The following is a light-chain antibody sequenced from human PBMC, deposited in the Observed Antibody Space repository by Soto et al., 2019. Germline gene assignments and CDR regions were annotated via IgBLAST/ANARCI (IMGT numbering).Light chain of an antibody. J-gene: IGKJ4*01. CDR3: QQYYSYLT. V-gene: IGKV1-5*03. CDR2: KAS. CDR1: QSISTW. Sequence: DIQMTQSPSTLSASVGDRVTITCRASQSISTWLAWYQQKPGKAPKLLIYKASSLKSGVPSRFSGSGSGTEFTLAISSLHPDDFATYYCQQYYSYLTFGGGTKVDIK.